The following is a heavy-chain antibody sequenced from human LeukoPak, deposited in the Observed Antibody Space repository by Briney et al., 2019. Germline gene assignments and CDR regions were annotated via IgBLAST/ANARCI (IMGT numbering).Heavy chain of an antibody. V-gene: IGHV3-23*01. CDR3: AKGIGRTCSRGNVFDS. Sequence: PGGSLRLSCAASGFTLNNHAMGWVRQAPGKGLEWVSDVSDSGTSTCYADSVKGRFAISRDNSKNTLYLQMSSLRGEDTAVYHCAKGIGRTCSRGNVFDSWGQGTLVTVSS. CDR1: GFTLNNHA. D-gene: IGHD1-1*01. CDR2: VSDSGTST. J-gene: IGHJ4*02.